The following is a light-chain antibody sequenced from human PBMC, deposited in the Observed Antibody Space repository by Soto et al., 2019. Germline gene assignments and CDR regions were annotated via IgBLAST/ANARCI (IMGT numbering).Light chain of an antibody. CDR3: QQYNDNWT. CDR2: KAS. CDR1: QSVSRW. V-gene: IGKV1-5*03. J-gene: IGKJ1*01. Sequence: DMQMSQCPSTLSASVGDRGTITCRASQSVSRWLAWYQQKPGKAPKLLIYKASTLESGVPSRFSGSGSGTEFTLAISSLQPADSATYYCQQYNDNWTFGQGTKVDIK.